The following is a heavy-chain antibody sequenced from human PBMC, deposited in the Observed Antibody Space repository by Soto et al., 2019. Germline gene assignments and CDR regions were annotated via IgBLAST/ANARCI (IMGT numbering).Heavy chain of an antibody. CDR3: ARWYDILTGYYRSFDY. CDR2: INHSGST. J-gene: IGHJ4*02. V-gene: IGHV4-34*01. Sequence: SETLSLTCAVYGGSFSGYYWSWIRQPPGKGLEWIGEINHSGSTNYNPSLKSRVTISVDTSKNQFSLKLSSVTAADTAVYYCARWYDILTGYYRSFDYWGQGTLVTVSS. D-gene: IGHD3-9*01. CDR1: GGSFSGYY.